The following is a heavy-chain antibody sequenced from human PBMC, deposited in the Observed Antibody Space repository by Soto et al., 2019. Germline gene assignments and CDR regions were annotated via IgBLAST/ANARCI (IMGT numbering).Heavy chain of an antibody. D-gene: IGHD5-18*01. CDR3: ARGGYSYGYLDYFDY. CDR2: INPNSGGT. V-gene: IGHV1-2*04. J-gene: IGHJ4*02. CDR1: GYTFTGYY. Sequence: GASVKVSCKASGYTFTGYYMHWVRQAPGQGLEWMGWINPNSGGTNYAQKFQGWVTMTRDTSISTAYMELSRLRSDDTAVYYCARGGYSYGYLDYFDYWGQGTLVTVSS.